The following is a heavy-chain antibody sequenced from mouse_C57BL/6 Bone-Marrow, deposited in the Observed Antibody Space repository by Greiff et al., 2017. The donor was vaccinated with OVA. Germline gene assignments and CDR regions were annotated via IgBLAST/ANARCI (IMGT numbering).Heavy chain of an antibody. CDR3: TNLRGWFAY. CDR2: IDPENGDT. J-gene: IGHJ3*01. CDR1: GFNIKDDY. Sequence: VQLQQSGAELVRPGASVKLSCTASGFNIKDDYMHWVKQRPEQGLEWIGWIDPENGDTEYASKFQGKATITADTTSNSAYLQLSSLTSAHTAVYYCTNLRGWFAYWGQGTLVTVSA. V-gene: IGHV14-4*01.